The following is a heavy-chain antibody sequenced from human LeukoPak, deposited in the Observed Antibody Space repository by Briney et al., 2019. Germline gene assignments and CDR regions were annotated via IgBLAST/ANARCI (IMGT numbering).Heavy chain of an antibody. CDR2: IYYSGST. J-gene: IGHJ4*02. CDR1: GDSINSGAYY. V-gene: IGHV4-30-4*01. CDR3: ARDNGYGQLDS. Sequence: SQTLSLTCTVSGDSINSGAYYWSCIRQPPGNGLEWVGHIYYSGSTYYNPSLKSLVTISVDTSKNQFSLKLSSVTAGDTAVYYCARDNGYGQLDSWGQGTLVTVSS. D-gene: IGHD2-15*01.